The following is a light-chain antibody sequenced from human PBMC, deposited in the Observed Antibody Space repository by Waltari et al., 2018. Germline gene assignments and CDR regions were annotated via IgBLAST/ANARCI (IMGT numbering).Light chain of an antibody. Sequence: QSMLTQPPSASGTPGQRVTVSCSGGSSNIGPNTVNWYRQFPGTAPKLLIYANTQRPSGAPDRFSGSKSGASASLDIGGLESGDEAQYFCAAWDDSLNVWVFGGGTKVTVL. CDR2: ANT. CDR1: SSNIGPNT. V-gene: IGLV1-44*01. CDR3: AAWDDSLNVWV. J-gene: IGLJ3*02.